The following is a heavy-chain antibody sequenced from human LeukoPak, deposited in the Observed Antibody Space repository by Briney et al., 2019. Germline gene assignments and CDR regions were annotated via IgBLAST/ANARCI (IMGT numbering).Heavy chain of an antibody. D-gene: IGHD1-26*01. Sequence: GGSLRLSCAASGFTFSSFSMNWVRQAPGKGLEWVSSISSSSSYIYYADSVKGRFTISRDNAKNSLYLQMNSLRAEDTAVYYCARGGGSYRYDAFDIWGQGTMVTVSS. J-gene: IGHJ3*02. CDR3: ARGGGSYRYDAFDI. CDR1: GFTFSSFS. CDR2: ISSSSSYI. V-gene: IGHV3-21*01.